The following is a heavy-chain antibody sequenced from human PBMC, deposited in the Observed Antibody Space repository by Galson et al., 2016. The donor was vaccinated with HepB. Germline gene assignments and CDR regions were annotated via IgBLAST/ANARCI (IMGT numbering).Heavy chain of an antibody. Sequence: SLRLSCAASGFTFSTHSMNWIRQAPGKGLEWVSYISSDASATYYADSVKGRFTISRDNAKNSLYLQLNSLRVDDTAVYYCARAPAEGSSSWYYFDYWGQGTLVTVSS. D-gene: IGHD6-13*01. CDR1: GFTFSTHS. V-gene: IGHV3-48*01. J-gene: IGHJ4*02. CDR2: ISSDASAT. CDR3: ARAPAEGSSSWYYFDY.